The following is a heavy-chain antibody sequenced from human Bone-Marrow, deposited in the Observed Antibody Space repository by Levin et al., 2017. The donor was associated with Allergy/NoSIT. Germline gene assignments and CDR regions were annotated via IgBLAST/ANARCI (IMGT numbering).Heavy chain of an antibody. J-gene: IGHJ4*02. CDR3: AKSSAYSSSSYYFDS. Sequence: GESLKISCAASGFTFGSYAMNWVRQAPGKGLEWVSVVSGNAGSLYYADSVKGRFTISRDNFKNTLYLQMNNLRADDTAIYYCAKSSAYSSSSYYFDSWGQGTLVTVSS. CDR2: VSGNAGSL. V-gene: IGHV3-23*01. D-gene: IGHD6-6*01. CDR1: GFTFGSYA.